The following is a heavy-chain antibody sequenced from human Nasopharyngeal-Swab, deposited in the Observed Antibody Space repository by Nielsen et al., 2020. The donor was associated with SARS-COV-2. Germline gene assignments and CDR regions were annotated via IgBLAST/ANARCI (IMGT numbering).Heavy chain of an antibody. D-gene: IGHD3-10*01. CDR2: FDPEDGER. V-gene: IGHV1-24*01. J-gene: IGHJ3*02. Sequence: ASVKVSCKVSGYTLPEPSMHWVRQAPGKGLEWMGGFDPEDGERFSAQRFQGRVTMTEDTSTDTAYMELSSLRSEDTAVYYCATQKLWSSGFDIWGQGTMVTVSS. CDR3: ATQKLWSSGFDI. CDR1: GYTLPEPS.